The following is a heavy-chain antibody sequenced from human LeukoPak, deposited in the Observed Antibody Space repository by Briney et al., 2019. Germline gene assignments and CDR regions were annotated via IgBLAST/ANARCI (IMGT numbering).Heavy chain of an antibody. CDR3: ASTENYGCGGNCFDP. D-gene: IGHD3-10*01. J-gene: IGHJ5*02. CDR1: GYTFTGYS. CDR2: INPNSGGT. V-gene: IGHV1-2*02. Sequence: GASVKVSCKASGYTFTGYSMHWVRQAPGQGLEWMSWINPNSGGTYYAETVQGRFTMTRDTSMSTVYLEMSRLRSDDTAVYYCASTENYGCGGNCFDPWGQGTLVTVSS.